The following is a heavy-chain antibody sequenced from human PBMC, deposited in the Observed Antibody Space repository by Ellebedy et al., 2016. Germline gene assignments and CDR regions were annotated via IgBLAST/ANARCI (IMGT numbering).Heavy chain of an antibody. CDR1: GFTFTTYG. CDR3: AKDMEMTRFDY. Sequence: GESLKISCAASGFTFTTYGMHWVRQAPGKGLEWVALISYDGNVEYYADSMKGRFTISRDNSKSTVSLQINSLGPEDTAVYYCAKDMEMTRFDYWGQGTLVTVSS. J-gene: IGHJ4*02. D-gene: IGHD5-24*01. CDR2: ISYDGNVE. V-gene: IGHV3-30*18.